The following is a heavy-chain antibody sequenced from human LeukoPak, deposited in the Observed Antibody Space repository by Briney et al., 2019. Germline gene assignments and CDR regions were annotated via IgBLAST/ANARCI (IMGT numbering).Heavy chain of an antibody. Sequence: PGGSLRLSCAASGFTFSSYSMNWVRQPPGKGLEWIGEIHHSGSTNYNPSLKSRVTMSADKSKNQFSLKVSSVTAADTAVYFCARRRIDWLFDYWGQGTLVTVSS. V-gene: IGHV4-4*01. CDR1: GFTFSSYSM. CDR3: ARRRIDWLFDY. D-gene: IGHD3-9*01. CDR2: IHHSGST. J-gene: IGHJ4*02.